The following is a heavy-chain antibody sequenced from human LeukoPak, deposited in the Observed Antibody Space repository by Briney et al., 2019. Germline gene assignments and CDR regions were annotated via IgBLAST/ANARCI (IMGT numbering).Heavy chain of an antibody. J-gene: IGHJ5*02. V-gene: IGHV1-2*02. Sequence: ASVTVSCKASGYTFTDYYLHWVRQAPGQGLEWMGWINPNSGGTKYAQKFQGRVTMTGDTSSSTAYMELSRLRSDDSAVYYCARVGCTNINCLNWFDPWGQGTLAIVSS. CDR2: INPNSGGT. CDR3: ARVGCTNINCLNWFDP. D-gene: IGHD2-8*01. CDR1: GYTFTDYY.